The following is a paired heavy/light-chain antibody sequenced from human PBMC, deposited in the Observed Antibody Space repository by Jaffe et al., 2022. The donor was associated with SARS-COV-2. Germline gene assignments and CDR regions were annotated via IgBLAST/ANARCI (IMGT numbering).Light chain of an antibody. CDR3: QQRSNWPPWT. CDR1: QSVSSY. Sequence: EIVLTQSPATLSLSPGERATLSCRASQSVSSYLAWYQQKPGQAPRLLIYDASNRATGIPARFSGSGSGTDFTLTISSLEPEDFAVYYCQQRSNWPPWTFGQGTKVEIK. J-gene: IGKJ1*01. CDR2: DAS. V-gene: IGKV3-11*01.
Heavy chain of an antibody. CDR2: ISYDGSNK. Sequence: QVQLVESGGGVVQPGRSLRLSCAASGFTFSSYGMHWVRQAPGKGLEWVAVISYDGSNKYYADSVKGRFTISRDNSKNTLYLQMNSLRAEDTAVYYCANSNLYPWRAAAGQSYYFDYWGQGTLVTVSS. V-gene: IGHV3-30*18. J-gene: IGHJ4*02. CDR1: GFTFSSYG. D-gene: IGHD6-13*01. CDR3: ANSNLYPWRAAAGQSYYFDY.